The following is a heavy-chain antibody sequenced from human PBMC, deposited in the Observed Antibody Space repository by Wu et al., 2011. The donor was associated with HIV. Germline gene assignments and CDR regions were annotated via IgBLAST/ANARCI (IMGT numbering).Heavy chain of an antibody. CDR1: DNSFVNYW. Sequence: VQLVQSGAEVKKPGESLKISCKGSDNSFVNYWIGWVRQMPGKGLEWMGIINPLDSDARYSPSFRGQVTISVDKSISTAYLQWSSLKASDTAMYYCARHYFDSSGHFDYWGQGTLVTVSS. D-gene: IGHD3-22*01. J-gene: IGHJ4*02. CDR3: ARHYFDSSGHFDY. CDR2: INPLDSDA. V-gene: IGHV5-51*01.